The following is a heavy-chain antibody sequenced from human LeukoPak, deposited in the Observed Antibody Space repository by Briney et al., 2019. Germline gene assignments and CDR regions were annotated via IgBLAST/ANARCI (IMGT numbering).Heavy chain of an antibody. CDR3: ARRVVPAAYYYYYGIDV. CDR2: IYYSGST. CDR1: GGSISSGDYY. Sequence: PSQTLSLTCTVSGGSISSGDYYWSWIRQPPGKGLEWIGSIYYSGSTYYNPSLKSRVTISVDTSKNQFSLKLSSVTAADTAVYYCARRVVPAAYYYYYGIDVWGQGTTVTVSS. V-gene: IGHV4-30-4*01. D-gene: IGHD2-2*01. J-gene: IGHJ6*02.